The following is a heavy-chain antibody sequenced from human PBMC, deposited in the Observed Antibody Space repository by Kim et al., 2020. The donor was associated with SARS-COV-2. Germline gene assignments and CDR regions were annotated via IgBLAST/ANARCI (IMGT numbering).Heavy chain of an antibody. D-gene: IGHD3-10*01. V-gene: IGHV1-46*01. J-gene: IGHJ5*02. CDR2: INPSGGST. CDR3: ARGSHLYYGSGSFDIWEWFDP. Sequence: ASVKVSCKASGYTFTSYYMHWVRQAPGQGLEWMGIINPSGGSTSYAQKFHGRVTMTRDTSTSTVYMELSSLRSEDTAVYYCARGSHLYYGSGSFDIWEWFDPWGQGTLVTVSS. CDR1: GYTFTSYY.